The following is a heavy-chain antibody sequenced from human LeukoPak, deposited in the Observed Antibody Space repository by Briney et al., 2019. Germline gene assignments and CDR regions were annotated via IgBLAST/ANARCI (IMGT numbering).Heavy chain of an antibody. CDR3: ARDRSVVSRNFDY. CDR2: ISSSSSTI. D-gene: IGHD2-15*01. CDR1: GFTFSSYS. Sequence: GGSLRLSCAASGFTFSSYSMNWVRQAPGKGLEWVSYISSSSSTIYYADSVKGRFTISRDNAKNSLYLQMNSLRAEDTAVYYCARDRSVVSRNFDYWGQGTLVTVSS. J-gene: IGHJ4*02. V-gene: IGHV3-48*01.